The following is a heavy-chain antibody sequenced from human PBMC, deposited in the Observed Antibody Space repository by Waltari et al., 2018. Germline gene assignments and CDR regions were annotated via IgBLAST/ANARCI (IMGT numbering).Heavy chain of an antibody. Sequence: EVQLVESGGGLVQPGGPLSLSCSASGFPLSNYWMCWVRQAPGKGPEWVANIMTDGREEYYVDSVRGRFTISRDNAKNSLYLQMNSLRPEDTAVYYCVRDQWFAFDIWGQGTMVTVSS. CDR2: IMTDGREE. V-gene: IGHV3-7*01. D-gene: IGHD3-22*01. CDR3: VRDQWFAFDI. J-gene: IGHJ3*02. CDR1: GFPLSNYW.